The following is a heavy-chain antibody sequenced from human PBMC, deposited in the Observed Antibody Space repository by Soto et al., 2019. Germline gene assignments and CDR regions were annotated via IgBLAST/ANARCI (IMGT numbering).Heavy chain of an antibody. CDR2: INHSGST. J-gene: IGHJ4*02. CDR3: VGLLSYFDY. CDR1: GGSCSGYY. D-gene: IGHD3-22*01. Sequence: SETLSLSCTVEGGSCSGYYGSWIRQPPGKGLEWIGEINHSGSTNYNPSLKSRVTISVDTSKNQFSLKLSSVTAADTAVYYCVGLLSYFDYWGQGTLVTVSS. V-gene: IGHV4-34*01.